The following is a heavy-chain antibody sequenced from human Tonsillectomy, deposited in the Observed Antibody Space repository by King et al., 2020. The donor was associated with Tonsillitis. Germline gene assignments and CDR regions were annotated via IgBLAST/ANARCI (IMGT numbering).Heavy chain of an antibody. V-gene: IGHV3-49*04. D-gene: IGHD6-19*01. CDR3: TRVYSSGLDY. Sequence: VQLVESGGGLVQPGRSLRLSCTTSGFTFGDYAMSWVRQAPGKGLEWVGFIRSKVYGGTTAYAASVEGRFTISRDDSKTIAYLQMNNLKTEDTAVYYCTRVYSSGLDYWGQGTLVTVSS. CDR1: GFTFGDYA. CDR2: IRSKVYGGTT. J-gene: IGHJ4*02.